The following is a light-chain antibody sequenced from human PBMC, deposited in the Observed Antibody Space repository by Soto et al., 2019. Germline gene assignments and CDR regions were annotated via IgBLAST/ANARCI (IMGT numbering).Light chain of an antibody. Sequence: QSALTQPASVSGSPGQSITISCTGTSSDIGGYDYVSWYQQRPGKAPKLMIYEVRYRPSGVSNRFSGSKSGDTASLTISGLQAEDEAVYYCCSYTRTSNHYFFGSGTKVTVL. V-gene: IGLV2-14*01. CDR2: EVR. J-gene: IGLJ1*01. CDR1: SSDIGGYDY. CDR3: CSYTRTSNHYF.